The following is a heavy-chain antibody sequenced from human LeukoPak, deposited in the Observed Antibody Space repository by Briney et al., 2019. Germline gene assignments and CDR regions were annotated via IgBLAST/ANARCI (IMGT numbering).Heavy chain of an antibody. D-gene: IGHD3-16*01. V-gene: IGHV3-7*03. Sequence: PGGSLRLSCAASGFTFSSYWMNWARQAPGKGLEWVASINHNGNVNYYVDSVKGRFTISRDNAKNSLYLQMSNLRAEDTAVYFCGGGVVWCVGGKGATV. CDR2: INHNGNVN. CDR1: GFTFSSYW. J-gene: IGHJ6*03. CDR3: GGGVVWCV.